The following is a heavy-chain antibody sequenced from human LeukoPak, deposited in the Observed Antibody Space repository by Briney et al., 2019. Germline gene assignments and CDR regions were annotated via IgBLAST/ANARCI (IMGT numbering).Heavy chain of an antibody. V-gene: IGHV3-48*03. J-gene: IGHJ6*04. CDR1: GFTFSNYA. CDR3: AREGNSGYDLDYYYGMDV. D-gene: IGHD5-12*01. CDR2: ISSSGSTI. Sequence: GGSLRLSCAASGFTFSNYAINWVRQAPGKGLEWVSYISSSGSTIYYAGSVKGRFTISRDNAKNSLYLQMNSLRAEDTAVYYCAREGNSGYDLDYYYGMDVWGKGTTVTVSS.